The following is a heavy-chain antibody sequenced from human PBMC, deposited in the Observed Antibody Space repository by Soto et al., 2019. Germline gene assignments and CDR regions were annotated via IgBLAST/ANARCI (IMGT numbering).Heavy chain of an antibody. CDR3: VRTSLVMSAATREDY. CDR2: INSDGSST. CDR1: GFTFSSYW. Sequence: EVQLVESGGGLVQPGGSLRFSCAASGFTFSSYWMHWVRQAPGKGLVWVSRINSDGSSTSNADSVKGRFTISSENAKKTLYLQMNTLRAEDTAVYYCVRTSLVMSAATREDYWGQGTLVTVSS. D-gene: IGHD2-15*01. V-gene: IGHV3-74*01. J-gene: IGHJ4*02.